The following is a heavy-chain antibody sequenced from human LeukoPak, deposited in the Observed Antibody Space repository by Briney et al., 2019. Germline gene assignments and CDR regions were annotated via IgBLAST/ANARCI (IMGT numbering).Heavy chain of an antibody. V-gene: IGHV3-48*03. CDR2: ISSSGSTI. CDR3: AGLPRDYVWGSYLY. Sequence: GGCLRVSSVAPGFTSSGYELSWVRQAPGKGLERVSYISSSGSTIYYADSVKGRFTISRDNAKNSLYLQMNSLRAEDTAVYYCAGLPRDYVWGSYLYWGQGTLVTVSS. CDR1: GFTSSGYE. D-gene: IGHD3-16*02. J-gene: IGHJ4*02.